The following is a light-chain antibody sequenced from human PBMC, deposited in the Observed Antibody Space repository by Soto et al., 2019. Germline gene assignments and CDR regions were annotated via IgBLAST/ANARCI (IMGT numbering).Light chain of an antibody. J-gene: IGLJ1*01. Sequence: VLTQPASVSGSPGESITISCTGTSSDVGAYNYVSWYQQDPGKAPKLMIYDVSSRPSGVSNRFSGSKSGHTASLTISGLQAEDEADYYCTSYTSSSTYVFGTGTKVTVL. CDR1: SSDVGAYNY. CDR3: TSYTSSSTYV. V-gene: IGLV2-14*01. CDR2: DVS.